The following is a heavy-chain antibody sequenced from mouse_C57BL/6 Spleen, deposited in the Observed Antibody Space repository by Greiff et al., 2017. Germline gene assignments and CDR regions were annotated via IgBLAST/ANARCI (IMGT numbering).Heavy chain of an antibody. Sequence: QVQLQQSGPELVKPGASVKISCKASGYAFSSSWMNWVKQRPGTGLEWIGRIYPGDGDTNYNGKFKGKATLTADKSSSTAYMQLSSLTSEDSAVYFCARGGGNYPDYWGQGTTLTVSS. V-gene: IGHV1-82*01. J-gene: IGHJ2*01. CDR2: IYPGDGDT. CDR3: ARGGGNYPDY. D-gene: IGHD2-1*01. CDR1: GYAFSSSW.